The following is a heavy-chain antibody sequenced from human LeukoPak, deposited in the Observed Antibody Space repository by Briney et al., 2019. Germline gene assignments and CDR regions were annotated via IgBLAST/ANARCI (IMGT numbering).Heavy chain of an antibody. V-gene: IGHV3-23*01. Sequence: TGGSLRLSCAASGFTFSSYAMSWVRQAPGKGLEWVSAISGSGGSTYYADSAKGRFTISRDNSKNTLYLQMNSLRAEDTAVYYCAKDGYSYGYFDYWGQGTLVTVSS. CDR3: AKDGYSYGYFDY. CDR2: ISGSGGST. CDR1: GFTFSSYA. J-gene: IGHJ4*02. D-gene: IGHD5-18*01.